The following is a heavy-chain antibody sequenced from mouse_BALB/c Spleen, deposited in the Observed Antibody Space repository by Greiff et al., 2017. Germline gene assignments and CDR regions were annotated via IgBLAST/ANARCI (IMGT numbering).Heavy chain of an antibody. CDR3: FYGYDGEHVDAMDY. CDR2: IDPENGNT. Sequence: VQLQQSGAELVRPGALVKLSCKASGFNIKDYYMHWVKQRPEQGLEWIGWIDPENGNTIYDPKFQGKASITADTSSNTAYLQLSSLTSEDTAVYYCFYGYDGEHVDAMDYWGQGTSVTVSS. V-gene: IGHV14-1*02. D-gene: IGHD2-2*01. CDR1: GFNIKDYY. J-gene: IGHJ4*01.